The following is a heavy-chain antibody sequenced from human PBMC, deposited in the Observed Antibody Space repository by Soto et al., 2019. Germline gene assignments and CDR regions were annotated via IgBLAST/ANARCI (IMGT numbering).Heavy chain of an antibody. J-gene: IGHJ4*02. D-gene: IGHD3-3*01. V-gene: IGHV3-30*03. CDR1: GFTFDTYG. CDR3: AREGTAGDFWGDY. CDR2: TSWDETSK. Sequence: QVQLVESGAGVVQPGRSLRLSCAASGFTFDTYGMHWVRQAPGKGLEWVAVTSWDETSKYYTDSVKGRFTISRDNSKNTLYLQMNSLRAEDTAVYYCAREGTAGDFWGDYWGQGTLVTVSS.